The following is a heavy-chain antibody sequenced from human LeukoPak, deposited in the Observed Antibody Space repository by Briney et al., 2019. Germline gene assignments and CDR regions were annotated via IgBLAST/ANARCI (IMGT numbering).Heavy chain of an antibody. J-gene: IGHJ4*02. CDR2: ITRSGGNT. Sequence: PGGSLRLSCTASGFSFSSYAMSWVRQAPGKGLEWVSAITRSGGNTYFTDSMRGHFTISRDTSKKTLYLQMSSLRAEDTAIYYCAREGIVGVITDWGQGTLVTVSS. V-gene: IGHV3-23*01. D-gene: IGHD1-26*01. CDR3: AREGIVGVITD. CDR1: GFSFSSYA.